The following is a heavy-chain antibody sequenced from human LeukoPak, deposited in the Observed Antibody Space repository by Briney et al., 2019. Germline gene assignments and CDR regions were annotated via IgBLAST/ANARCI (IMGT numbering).Heavy chain of an antibody. CDR3: ARAGGVWLEFDY. CDR1: GVSISSGGYY. V-gene: IGHV4-31*03. Sequence: SETLSLTCTVSGVSISSGGYYWSWIRQHPGKGLEWIGYIFYSGSTYYNPSLKSRVTISVDTSKNQFSLKLSSVTAGDTAVYYCARAGGVWLEFDYWGQGTLVTVSS. D-gene: IGHD2-8*02. CDR2: IFYSGST. J-gene: IGHJ4*02.